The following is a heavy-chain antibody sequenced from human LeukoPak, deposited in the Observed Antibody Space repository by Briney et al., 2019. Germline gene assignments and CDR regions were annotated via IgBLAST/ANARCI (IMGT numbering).Heavy chain of an antibody. CDR3: AKDGPLPYTSTSFGRHFLEY. CDR1: GFTFSDYG. J-gene: IGHJ4*02. CDR2: ISHDGSSQ. D-gene: IGHD6-13*01. V-gene: IGHV3-30*18. Sequence: GGSLRLSCAASGFTFSDYGMHWARLAPGKGLERVAHISHDGSSQNYADSVQGRFTISRDNSKNTVDLQMNSLRAEDTAVYYCAKDGPLPYTSTSFGRHFLEYWGQGTLVTVSS.